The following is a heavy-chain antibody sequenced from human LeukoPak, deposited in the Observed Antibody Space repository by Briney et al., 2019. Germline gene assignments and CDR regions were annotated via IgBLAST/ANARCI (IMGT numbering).Heavy chain of an antibody. CDR1: GGSISSGSYY. J-gene: IGHJ6*03. CDR3: ARVRIATRYYYYYYMDV. D-gene: IGHD5-24*01. CDR2: IYTSGST. Sequence: SQTLSLTCTVSGGSISSGSYYWSWIRQPAGKGLEWIGRIYTSGSTNYNPSLKSRVTISVDTSKNQFSLKLSSVTAADTAVYYCARVRIATRYYYYYYMDVWGKGTTVTVSS. V-gene: IGHV4-61*02.